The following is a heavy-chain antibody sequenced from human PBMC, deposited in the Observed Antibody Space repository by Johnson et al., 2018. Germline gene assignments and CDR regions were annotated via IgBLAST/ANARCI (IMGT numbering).Heavy chain of an antibody. CDR2: ISYDGSNK. CDR1: GFTFSSYG. CDR3: AKDDPRYGMDV. Sequence: QVQLVESGGGVVQPGRSLRLSCAASGFTFSSYGMHWVRQAPGKGLEWVAVISYDGSNKYYADSVKGRFTISRDNSKNTLYPQMNRLRAEDTAVYYCAKDDPRYGMDVWGQGTTVTVSS. V-gene: IGHV3-30*18. J-gene: IGHJ6*02.